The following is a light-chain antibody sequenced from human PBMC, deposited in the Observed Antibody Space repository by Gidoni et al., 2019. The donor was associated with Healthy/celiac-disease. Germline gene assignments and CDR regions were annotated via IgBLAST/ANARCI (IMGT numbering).Light chain of an antibody. CDR3: QQYNSYWT. J-gene: IGKJ1*01. CDR2: KAS. Sequence: DIQMTQSPSTLSASVGDRFTITCRASQSISSWLSWYQQKPGKAHKLLIYKASSLESGVPSRFSGSGSGTEFTLTISSLQPDDFATYYCQQYNSYWTFGQGTKVEIK. CDR1: QSISSW. V-gene: IGKV1-5*03.